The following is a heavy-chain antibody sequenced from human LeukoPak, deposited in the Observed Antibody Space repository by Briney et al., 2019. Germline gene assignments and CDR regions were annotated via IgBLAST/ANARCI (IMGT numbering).Heavy chain of an antibody. CDR3: PRQRSRWPLDF. CDR2: IDPSDSYT. J-gene: IGHJ4*02. CDR1: GYSFTSYW. V-gene: IGHV5-10-1*01. D-gene: IGHD6-19*01. Sequence: GESLKISCKGSGYSFTSYWITWVRQIPGKGLEWMGRIDPSDSYTNYSPSFQGHFTISADKSISTAHLQRSSLKAPDTAMYYCPRQRSRWPLDFWGQGTLVTVSS.